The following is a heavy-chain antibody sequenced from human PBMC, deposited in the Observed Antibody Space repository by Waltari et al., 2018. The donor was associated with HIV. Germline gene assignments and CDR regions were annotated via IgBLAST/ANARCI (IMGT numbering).Heavy chain of an antibody. V-gene: IGHV4-34*01. CDR1: GGSFSGYY. Sequence: QVQLQQWGAGLLKPSETLSLTCAVYGGSFSGYYWSWIRQPPGKGLEWIGEINHSGSTNYNPSLKSRVTISVDTSKNQFSLKLSSVTAADTAVYYCARGRGYSRSYYGMDVWGQGTTVTVSS. CDR2: INHSGST. J-gene: IGHJ6*02. D-gene: IGHD6-13*01. CDR3: ARGRGYSRSYYGMDV.